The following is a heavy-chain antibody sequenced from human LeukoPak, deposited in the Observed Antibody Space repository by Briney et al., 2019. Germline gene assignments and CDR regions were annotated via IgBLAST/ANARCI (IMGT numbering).Heavy chain of an antibody. CDR3: AKGYCSSTSCLKTD. D-gene: IGHD2-2*01. V-gene: IGHV3-23*01. CDR1: GFTFSSSA. Sequence: PGGSLRLSCTASGFTFSSSAMSWARQAPGKGLEWVSDISGSAGSTYYADSVKGRFTISRDNSKNTLFLQMNSLRVEDTAVYYCAKGYCSSTSCLKTDWGQGTLVTVSS. CDR2: ISGSAGST. J-gene: IGHJ4*02.